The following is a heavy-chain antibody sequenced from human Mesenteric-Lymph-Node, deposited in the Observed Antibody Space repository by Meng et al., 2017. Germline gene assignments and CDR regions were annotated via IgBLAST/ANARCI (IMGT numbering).Heavy chain of an antibody. V-gene: IGHV4-34*02. D-gene: IGHD3-10*01. Sequence: QVQLQQWGAGLLKPSETLSLTCAVYGGSFSDSYWTWIRQSPGKGLEWIGEITHSGTTNYNPSLKSRITLSLDTSKNHFSLQLSSVTAADTAVYYCAGHYYGSGSYYRYFDYWGQGALVTVSS. CDR2: ITHSGTT. CDR1: GGSFSDSY. J-gene: IGHJ4*02. CDR3: AGHYYGSGSYYRYFDY.